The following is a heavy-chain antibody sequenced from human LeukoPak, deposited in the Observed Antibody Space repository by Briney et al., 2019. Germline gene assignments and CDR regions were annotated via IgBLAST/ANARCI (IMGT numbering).Heavy chain of an antibody. D-gene: IGHD3-22*01. CDR1: GGSISSSSYY. J-gene: IGHJ3*02. V-gene: IGHV4-39*07. CDR3: ARDWPGPVYYYDSSGFDAFDI. Sequence: SETLSLTCTVSGGSISSSSYYWGWIRQPPGKGLEWIGSIYYSGSTYYNPSLKSRVTISVDTSKNQFSLKLSSVTAADTAVYYCARDWPGPVYYYDSSGFDAFDIWGQGTMVTVSS. CDR2: IYYSGST.